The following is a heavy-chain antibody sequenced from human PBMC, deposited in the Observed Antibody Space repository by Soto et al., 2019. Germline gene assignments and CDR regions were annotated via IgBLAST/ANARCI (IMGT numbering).Heavy chain of an antibody. CDR3: TRDSRCSSTSCYTYYYGMDV. J-gene: IGHJ6*02. V-gene: IGHV3-49*03. CDR1: GFTFGDYA. Sequence: PGGSLRLSCTASGFTFGDYAMSWFRQAPGKGLEWVGFIRSKAYGGTTEYAASVKGRFTISRDDSKGIAYLQMNSLKTEDTAVYYCTRDSRCSSTSCYTYYYGMDVWGQGTTVTVSS. D-gene: IGHD2-2*02. CDR2: IRSKAYGGTT.